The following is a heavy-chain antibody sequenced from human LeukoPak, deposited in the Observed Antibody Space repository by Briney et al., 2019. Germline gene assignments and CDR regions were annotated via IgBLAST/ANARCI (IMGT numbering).Heavy chain of an antibody. CDR2: IYTSGST. CDR1: GGSISSYC. D-gene: IGHD3-3*01. Sequence: PSETLSLTCTVSGGSISSYCWSWIRQPAGKGLEWIGRIYTSGSTNYNPSLKSRVTMSVDTSKNQFSLKLSSVTAADTAVYYCARVARITIFGVVFNWFDPWGQGTLVTVSS. V-gene: IGHV4-4*07. CDR3: ARVARITIFGVVFNWFDP. J-gene: IGHJ5*02.